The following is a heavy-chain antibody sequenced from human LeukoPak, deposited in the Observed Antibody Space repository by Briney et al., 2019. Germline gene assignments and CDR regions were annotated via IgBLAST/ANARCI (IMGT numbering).Heavy chain of an antibody. CDR2: ISGSGAST. V-gene: IGHV3-23*01. Sequence: GGSLRLSCAASGFTFTTYAMSCVRQAPGKGLEWVSAISGSGASTYYGDSVKGQFTISRDNSKNTLYLQMNSLSAEDTAVYYCAKDFDYGGNSGDSYDMWGQGTMVTVSS. CDR3: AKDFDYGGNSGDSYDM. D-gene: IGHD4-23*01. J-gene: IGHJ3*02. CDR1: GFTFTTYA.